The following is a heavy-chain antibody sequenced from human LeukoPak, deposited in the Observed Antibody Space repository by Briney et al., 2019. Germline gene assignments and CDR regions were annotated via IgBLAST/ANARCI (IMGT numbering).Heavy chain of an antibody. CDR1: GYTFTSYY. J-gene: IGHJ4*02. V-gene: IGHV1-46*01. CDR2: INPSGTST. D-gene: IGHD3-10*01. Sequence: ASVKVSCKASGYTFTSYYMHWVRQAPGQGLEWMGIINPSGTSTTYAQKFQGRVSMTRDRSTSTLYMVLSSLRSEDTAVYYCASSYYGSGSRPSNFDYWGQGTLATVSA. CDR3: ASSYYGSGSRPSNFDY.